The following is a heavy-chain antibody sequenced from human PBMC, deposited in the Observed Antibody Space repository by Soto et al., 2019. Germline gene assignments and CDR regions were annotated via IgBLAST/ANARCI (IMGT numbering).Heavy chain of an antibody. V-gene: IGHV5-10-1*01. D-gene: IGHD6-13*01. CDR2: IDPSDSYT. CDR1: GYSFTSYW. CDR3: ASTVHYSSSWYAKDGMDV. Sequence: GESLKISCKGSGYSFTSYWISWVRQMPGKGLEWLGRIDPSDSYTNYSPSFQGHVTISADKSISTAYLQWSSLKASDTAMYYCASTVHYSSSWYAKDGMDVCGQGTTVTV. J-gene: IGHJ6*02.